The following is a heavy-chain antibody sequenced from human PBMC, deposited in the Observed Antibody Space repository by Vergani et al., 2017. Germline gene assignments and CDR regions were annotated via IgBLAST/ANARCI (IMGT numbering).Heavy chain of an antibody. J-gene: IGHJ6*03. Sequence: VQLVESGGGLVQPGGSLRLSCTASGFTFSNYWMQWVRQAPGKGRMWVSRINREGDSTSYADSVKGRFTISRDNAKNTLYLQMDSLRAEDTAVYYCARDGWELLDYFYYMDGWGKGTTVTVSS. CDR2: INREGDST. D-gene: IGHD1-26*01. CDR1: GFTFSNYW. CDR3: ARDGWELLDYFYYMDG. V-gene: IGHV3-74*01.